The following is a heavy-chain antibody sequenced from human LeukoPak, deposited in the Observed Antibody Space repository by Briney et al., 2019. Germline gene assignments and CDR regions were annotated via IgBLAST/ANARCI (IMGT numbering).Heavy chain of an antibody. CDR1: GFSLSTSGMC. CDR2: IDWDDDK. Sequence: SGPTLVNPTQTLTLTCTFSGFSLSTSGMCVSWIRQPPGKALEWLARIDWDDDKYYSTSLKTRLTISKDTSKNQVVLTMTNMDPVDTATYYCARIAIWFGEPGVVDVWGQGTTVTVSS. V-gene: IGHV2-70*11. J-gene: IGHJ6*02. CDR3: ARIAIWFGEPGVVDV. D-gene: IGHD3-10*01.